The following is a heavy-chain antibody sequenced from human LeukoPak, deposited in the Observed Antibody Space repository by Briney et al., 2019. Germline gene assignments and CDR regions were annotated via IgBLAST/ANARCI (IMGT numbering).Heavy chain of an antibody. D-gene: IGHD2-2*01. CDR1: GFTFSSYS. Sequence: PGGSLRLSCAASGFTFSSYSMNWVRQAPGKGLEWVSSISSSSSYIYYADSVKGRFTISRDNAKNSLYLQINSLRAEDTAVYYCARDVYCSSTSCYGGYYYGMDVWGKGTTVTVSS. CDR3: ARDVYCSSTSCYGGYYYGMDV. V-gene: IGHV3-21*01. J-gene: IGHJ6*04. CDR2: ISSSSSYI.